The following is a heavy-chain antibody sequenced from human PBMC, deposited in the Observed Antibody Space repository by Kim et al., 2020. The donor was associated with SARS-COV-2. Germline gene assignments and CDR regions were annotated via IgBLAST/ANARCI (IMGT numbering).Heavy chain of an antibody. CDR2: ISSSSSYI. CDR3: ARDIGEYYDFWSGYYTPDTYYYYYGMDV. J-gene: IGHJ6*02. V-gene: IGHV3-21*01. D-gene: IGHD3-3*01. CDR1: GFTFSSYS. Sequence: GGSLRLSCAASGFTFSSYSMNWVRQAPGKGLEWVSSISSSSSYIYYADSVKGRFTISRDNAKNSLYLQMNSLRAEDTAVYYCARDIGEYYDFWSGYYTPDTYYYYYGMDVWGQGTTVTVSS.